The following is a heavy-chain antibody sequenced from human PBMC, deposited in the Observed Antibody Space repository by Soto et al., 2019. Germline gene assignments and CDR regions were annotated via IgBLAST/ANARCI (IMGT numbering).Heavy chain of an antibody. V-gene: IGHV1-69*13. D-gene: IGHD3-22*01. CDR2: IIPIFGTA. CDR1: GGTFSSYA. J-gene: IGHJ4*02. CDR3: ATHFDPLGGSSGYYYVFDY. Sequence: ASVKVSCKASGGTFSSYAISWVRQAPGQGLEWMGGIIPIFGTANYAQKFQGRVTITADESTSTAYMELSSLRSEDTAVYYCATHFDPLGGSSGYYYVFDYWGQGTLVTVSS.